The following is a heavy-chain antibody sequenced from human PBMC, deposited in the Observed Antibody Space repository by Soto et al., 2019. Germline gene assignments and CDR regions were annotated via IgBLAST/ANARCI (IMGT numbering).Heavy chain of an antibody. CDR1: GGSISSSSYY. V-gene: IGHV4-39*02. CDR2: IYYSGST. CDR3: AREYSSGWDNWFDP. D-gene: IGHD6-19*01. J-gene: IGHJ5*02. Sequence: PSETLSLTCTVSGGSISSSSYYWGWIRQPPGKGLEWIGSIYYSGSTYYNPSLKSRVTISVDTSKNQFSLKLSSVTAADTAVYYCAREYSSGWDNWFDPWGQGTLVTVSS.